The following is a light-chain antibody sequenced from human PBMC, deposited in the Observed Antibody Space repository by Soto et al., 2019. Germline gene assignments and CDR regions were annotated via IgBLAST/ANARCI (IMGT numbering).Light chain of an antibody. CDR3: QQTKSYPST. CDR1: QDISSS. J-gene: IGKJ4*01. V-gene: IGKV1-13*02. CDR2: GAS. Sequence: AIQLTQSPSSLSASVGDRVTITCRASQDISSSLAWYQQKAGKAPKLLIYGASILQSGVPSEFSGSGFATDFTLTISSLRAEDFAIYFCQQTKSYPSTFGGGTKVDIK.